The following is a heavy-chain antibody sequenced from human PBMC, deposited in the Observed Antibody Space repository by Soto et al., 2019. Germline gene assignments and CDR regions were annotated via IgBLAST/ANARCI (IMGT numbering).Heavy chain of an antibody. D-gene: IGHD5-18*01. CDR1: GFTFSGYG. CDR3: AKDRGYSYAQDY. CDR2: IWYDGSNE. V-gene: IGHV3-33*06. J-gene: IGHJ4*02. Sequence: VQLVESGGGLVQPGGSLRLSCAASGFTFSGYGMHWVRQAPGKGLEWVAVIWYDGSNEYYADSVKGRFTISRDNSKNTLYLQMNSLRAEDTAVYYCAKDRGYSYAQDYWGQGTLVTVSS.